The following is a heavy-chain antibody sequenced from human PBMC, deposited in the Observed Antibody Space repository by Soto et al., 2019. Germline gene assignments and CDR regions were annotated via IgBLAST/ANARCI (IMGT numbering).Heavy chain of an antibody. CDR2: INAGNGNT. CDR1: GYTFTSYA. Sequence: ASVKVSCKASGYTFTSYAMHWVRQAPGQRLEWMGWINAGNGNTKYSQKFQGRVTITRDTSASTAYMELSSLRSEDTAVYYCASGTYYDFWSGYRFGYYGMDVWGQGTPVTVSS. D-gene: IGHD3-3*01. CDR3: ASGTYYDFWSGYRFGYYGMDV. V-gene: IGHV1-3*01. J-gene: IGHJ6*02.